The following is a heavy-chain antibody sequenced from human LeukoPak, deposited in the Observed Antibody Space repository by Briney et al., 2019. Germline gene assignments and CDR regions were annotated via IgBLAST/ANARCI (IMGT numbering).Heavy chain of an antibody. D-gene: IGHD3-10*01. V-gene: IGHV4-34*01. CDR1: GGSFSSYY. CDR2: INHSGST. CDR3: ARGLLWFGELDWFDP. J-gene: IGHJ5*02. Sequence: SETLSLTCAVYGGSFSSYYWSWIRQPPGKGLEWIGEINHSGSTNYNPSLKSRVTISVDTSKNQFSLKLSSVTAADTAVYYCARGLLWFGELDWFDPWGQGTLVTVSS.